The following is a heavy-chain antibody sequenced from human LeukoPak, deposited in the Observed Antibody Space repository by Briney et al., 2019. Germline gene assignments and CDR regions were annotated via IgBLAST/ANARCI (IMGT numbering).Heavy chain of an antibody. Sequence: ASVKVSCKASGYTFTSYAMHWVRQAPGQRLEWMGWINAGNGNTKYSQEFQGRVTITRDTFASTAYMELSSLRSEDMAVYYCARARGKYSSGWYSFDPWGQGTLVTVSS. D-gene: IGHD6-19*01. CDR1: GYTFTSYA. CDR3: ARARGKYSSGWYSFDP. V-gene: IGHV1-3*03. J-gene: IGHJ5*02. CDR2: INAGNGNT.